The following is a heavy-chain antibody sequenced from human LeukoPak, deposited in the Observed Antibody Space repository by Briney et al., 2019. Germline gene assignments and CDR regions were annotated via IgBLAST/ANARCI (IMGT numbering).Heavy chain of an antibody. CDR2: IYYSGST. CDR1: GGSISSYY. CDR3: ASGRDGYNNHFDY. J-gene: IGHJ4*02. V-gene: IGHV4-59*08. Sequence: SETLSLTCTVSGGSISSYYWSWIRQPPGKGLEWIGYIYYSGSTNYNPSLKSRVTISVDTSKNQFSLKLSSVTAADTAVYYCASGRDGYNNHFDYWGQGTPVTVSS. D-gene: IGHD5-24*01.